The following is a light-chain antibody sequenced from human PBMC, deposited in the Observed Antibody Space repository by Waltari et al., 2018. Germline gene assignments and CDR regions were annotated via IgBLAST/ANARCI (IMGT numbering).Light chain of an antibody. V-gene: IGKV3-11*01. J-gene: IGKJ5*01. CDR1: QSVSSY. Sequence: EIVLTQSPATLSVSPGARATLSCSASQSVSSYLSWYQQTPGQAPRLLIYDASNRATGIPARFSGSVSGTDFTLTICSLEPEDFAAYYGQQRSDWPPNFSQATRLEMK. CDR2: DAS. CDR3: QQRSDWPPN.